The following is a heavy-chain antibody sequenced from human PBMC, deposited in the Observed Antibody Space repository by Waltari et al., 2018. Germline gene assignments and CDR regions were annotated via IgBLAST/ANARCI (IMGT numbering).Heavy chain of an antibody. CDR1: GFPFRTYS. CDR2: ISSSTSTT. CDR3: ARGRDGYSQDVFDI. D-gene: IGHD5-18*01. J-gene: IGHJ3*02. Sequence: EVQLVESGGGLVQPGGSLRLSCAASGFPFRTYSMNWVRQAPGKGLEWVSYISSSTSTTYYADSVKGRFTISRDNAKNSLYLQMNSLRAEDTAVYYCARGRDGYSQDVFDIWGQGTMVSVSS. V-gene: IGHV3-48*01.